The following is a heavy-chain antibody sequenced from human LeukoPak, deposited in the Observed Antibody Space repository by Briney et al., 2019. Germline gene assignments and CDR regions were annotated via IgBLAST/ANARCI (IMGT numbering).Heavy chain of an antibody. Sequence: GGSLRLSCAASGFTFSSYAMSWVRQAPGKGLEWVSGISGSGGSTYYADSVKGRFTISRDNAKNSLYLQMNSLRAEDTAVYYCARGRYCSGGSCYFDPWGQGTLVTVSS. J-gene: IGHJ5*02. CDR2: ISGSGGST. D-gene: IGHD2-15*01. V-gene: IGHV3-23*01. CDR1: GFTFSSYA. CDR3: ARGRYCSGGSCYFDP.